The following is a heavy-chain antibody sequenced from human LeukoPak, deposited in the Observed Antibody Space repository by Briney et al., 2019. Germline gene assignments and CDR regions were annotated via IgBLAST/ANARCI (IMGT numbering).Heavy chain of an antibody. CDR1: GFTFSSYA. V-gene: IGHV3-48*04. Sequence: PGGSLRLSCAASGFTFSSYAMNWVRQAPGKGLEWVSYISSSSSTIYYADSVKGRFTISRDNAKNSLYLQMNSLRAEDTAVYYCARYCSGGSCYRRPYWGQGTLVTVSS. CDR2: ISSSSSTI. J-gene: IGHJ4*02. CDR3: ARYCSGGSCYRRPY. D-gene: IGHD2-15*01.